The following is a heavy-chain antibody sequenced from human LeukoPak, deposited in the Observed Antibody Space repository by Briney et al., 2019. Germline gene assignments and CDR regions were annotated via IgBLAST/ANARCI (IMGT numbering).Heavy chain of an antibody. J-gene: IGHJ4*02. D-gene: IGHD3-22*01. CDR3: AKDQTRGLSSGYSGY. CDR1: GFTFSSYG. CDR2: IRYDGSTK. V-gene: IGHV3-30*02. Sequence: GGSLRLSCAASGFTFSSYGMHWVRQAPGKGLEWVAFIRYDGSTKYYADSVKGRFTISRDKSKNTLYLQMNSLRAEDTAVYYCAKDQTRGLSSGYSGYWGQGTLVTVSS.